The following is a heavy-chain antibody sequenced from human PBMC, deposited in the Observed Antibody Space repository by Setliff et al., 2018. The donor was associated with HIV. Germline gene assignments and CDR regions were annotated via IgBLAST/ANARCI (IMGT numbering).Heavy chain of an antibody. J-gene: IGHJ4*02. CDR1: GGIISSDSFF. D-gene: IGHD2-21*01. Sequence: SETLSLTCTAPGGIISSDSFFWSWIRQPAGKGLEWFGYIYYSGSTYYNPSLKSRVTISVDTSKNQFSLKLSSVTAADTAVYYCARGRLMGSSVLFFDFWGQGILVTVSS. CDR3: ARGRLMGSSVLFFDF. V-gene: IGHV4-31*03. CDR2: IYYSGST.